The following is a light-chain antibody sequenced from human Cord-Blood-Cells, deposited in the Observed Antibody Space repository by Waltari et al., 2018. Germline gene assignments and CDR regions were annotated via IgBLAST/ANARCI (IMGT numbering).Light chain of an antibody. V-gene: IGKV1-33*01. Sequence: DIQMTQSPSSLSASLGDRVTITCQVSQDISNSLNWYQQKPGKAPKLLIDAASNLETGVPSRFSGSGSGTDFTFTISSLQPEDSVTYYWQRYDNLRTFGGGTKVEIK. J-gene: IGKJ4*02. CDR3: QRYDNLRT. CDR1: QDISNS. CDR2: AAS.